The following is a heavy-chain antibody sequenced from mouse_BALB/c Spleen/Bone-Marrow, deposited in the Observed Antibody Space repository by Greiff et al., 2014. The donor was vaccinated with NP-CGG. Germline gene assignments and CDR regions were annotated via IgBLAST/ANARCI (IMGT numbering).Heavy chain of an antibody. Sequence: VQLQQSGAELVKPGASVKLSCTASGFTINDTYMHWVKQRPEQGLEWIGRIDPANGTTKYDPKFQGKATITADTSSNTAYLQLSSVTSDDTSGDCWARCCSSYGWCFDGWGAGTTVTVSS. CDR2: IDPANGTT. J-gene: IGHJ1*01. CDR3: ARCCSSYGWCFDG. D-gene: IGHD1-1*01. CDR1: GFTINDTY. V-gene: IGHV14-3*02.